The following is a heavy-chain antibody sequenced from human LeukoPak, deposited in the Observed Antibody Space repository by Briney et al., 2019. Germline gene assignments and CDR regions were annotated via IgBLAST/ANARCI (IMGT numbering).Heavy chain of an antibody. CDR3: ARGRSSAFDT. CDR2: TYYRSKWYN. V-gene: IGHV6-1*01. Sequence: SQTLSLTRGISGDSVSTNGVAWNWIRQSPSRGLEWLGRTYYRSKWYNDYAVSVKSRITINPDTSRNQFSLQLNSVTPEDTAVYYCARGRSSAFDTWGQGTVVTVSS. CDR1: GDSVSTNGVA. J-gene: IGHJ3*02.